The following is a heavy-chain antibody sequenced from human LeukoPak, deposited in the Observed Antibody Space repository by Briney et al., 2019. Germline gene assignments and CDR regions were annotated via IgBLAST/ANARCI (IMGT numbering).Heavy chain of an antibody. CDR3: ARGSSGSFDY. V-gene: IGHV6-1*01. CDR2: TYYRSQWHY. CDR1: RDSVSSNSVA. Sequence: SQTLSLTCAISRDSVSSNSVAWNWIRQTPSRGLEWLGGTYYRSQWHYDYAVSVKSRIIINPDTSKNQFSLHLNSVTPEDTAVYYCARGSSGSFDYWGQGTLVTVSS. D-gene: IGHD6-25*01. J-gene: IGHJ4*02.